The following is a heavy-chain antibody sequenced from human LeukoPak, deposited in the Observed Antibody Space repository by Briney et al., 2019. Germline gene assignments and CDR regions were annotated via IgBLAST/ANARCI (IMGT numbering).Heavy chain of an antibody. CDR3: ASPYSGYDYNFDH. J-gene: IGHJ4*02. CDR2: ISSNGGST. V-gene: IGHV3-64D*06. Sequence: LGGSLRLSCAAPGFTFSSYDMSWVRQAPGKGLEYVSSISSNGGSTYYADSVKGRFTISRDNSKNTLFLQMSSLRTEDTAVYYCASPYSGYDYNFDHWGQGTLVTVSS. D-gene: IGHD5-12*01. CDR1: GFTFSSYD.